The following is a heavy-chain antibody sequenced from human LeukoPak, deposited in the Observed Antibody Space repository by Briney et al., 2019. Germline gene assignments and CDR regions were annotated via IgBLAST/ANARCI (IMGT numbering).Heavy chain of an antibody. J-gene: IGHJ4*02. CDR2: ISGSGGST. CDR1: GFTVSRIY. Sequence: GGSLRLSCAASGFTVSRIYMSWVRQAPWKGLEWVSAISGSGGSTYYADSVKGRFTISRDNSKNTLYLQMNSLRAEDTAVYYCAKRPSSSIAARYFDYWGQGTLVTVSS. V-gene: IGHV3-23*01. CDR3: AKRPSSSIAARYFDY. D-gene: IGHD6-6*01.